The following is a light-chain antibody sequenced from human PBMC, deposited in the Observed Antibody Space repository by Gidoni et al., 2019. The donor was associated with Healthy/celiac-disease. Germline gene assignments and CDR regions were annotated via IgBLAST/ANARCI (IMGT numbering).Light chain of an antibody. Sequence: DIVMTQSPDSLAVSLGERATINCKSSQSVLYSSNNKNYLAWYQQKPGQPPKLLIYWASTRESGVPDRFSGSGSGTDFTLTISSLQAEDVAVYYYQQYYSTPWTFXXXTKVEIK. V-gene: IGKV4-1*01. CDR1: QSVLYSSNNKNY. CDR3: QQYYSTPWT. CDR2: WAS. J-gene: IGKJ1*01.